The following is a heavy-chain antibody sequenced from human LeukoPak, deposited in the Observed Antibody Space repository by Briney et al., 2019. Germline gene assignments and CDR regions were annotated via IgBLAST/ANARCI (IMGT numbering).Heavy chain of an antibody. D-gene: IGHD6-13*01. Sequence: ASVKVSCKASGYTFTSYGISWVRQAPGQGLEWMGWISAYSGNTNYAQKLQGRVTMTTDTSTSTAYMELGSLRSDDTAVYYCARDVRQQLVYYYYYMDVWGKGTTVTVSS. CDR1: GYTFTSYG. J-gene: IGHJ6*03. V-gene: IGHV1-18*01. CDR2: ISAYSGNT. CDR3: ARDVRQQLVYYYYYMDV.